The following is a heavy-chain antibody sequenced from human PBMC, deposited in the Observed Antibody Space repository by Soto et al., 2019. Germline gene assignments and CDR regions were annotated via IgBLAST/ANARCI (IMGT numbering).Heavy chain of an antibody. CDR3: ASDSYDILTDYSCDYCYGMEV. V-gene: IGHV5-10-1*01. J-gene: IGHJ6*02. CDR2: IDPSDSYT. D-gene: IGHD3-9*01. Sequence: GESLNISCKGSGYSFTSYWISWVRQMPGKGLEWMGRIDPSDSYTNYSPSFQCHVTISADKSISTAYLQWSSLKASDTAMYYCASDSYDILTDYSCDYCYGMEVWGQGSTVTGSS. CDR1: GYSFTSYW.